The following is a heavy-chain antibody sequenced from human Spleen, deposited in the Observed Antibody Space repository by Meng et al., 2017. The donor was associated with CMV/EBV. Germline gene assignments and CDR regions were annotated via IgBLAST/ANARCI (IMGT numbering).Heavy chain of an antibody. V-gene: IGHV4-30-4*08. CDR3: ARDGGYHRAAGPY. Sequence: QGEVPESGPGLVKPSQTLSLTCTVSGGSISSGDYYWSWIRQPPGKGLEWIGYIYYSGSTYYNPSLKSRVTISVDTSKNQFSLKLSSVTAADTAVYYCARDGGYHRAAGPYWGQGTLVTVSS. J-gene: IGHJ4*02. D-gene: IGHD2-15*01. CDR2: IYYSGST. CDR1: GGSISSGDYY.